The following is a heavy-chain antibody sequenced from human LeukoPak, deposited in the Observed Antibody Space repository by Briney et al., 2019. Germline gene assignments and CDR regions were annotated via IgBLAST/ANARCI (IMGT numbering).Heavy chain of an antibody. CDR1: GGSISSGGYY. V-gene: IGHV4-31*03. J-gene: IGHJ5*02. D-gene: IGHD4-17*01. CDR3: ARGGYGDYGVWFDP. Sequence: SGTLSLTCTVSGGSISSGGYYWSWIRQHPGKGLEWIGYIYYSGSTYYNPSLKSRVTISVDTSKNQFSLKLSSVTAADTAVYYCARGGYGDYGVWFDPWGQGTLVTVSS. CDR2: IYYSGST.